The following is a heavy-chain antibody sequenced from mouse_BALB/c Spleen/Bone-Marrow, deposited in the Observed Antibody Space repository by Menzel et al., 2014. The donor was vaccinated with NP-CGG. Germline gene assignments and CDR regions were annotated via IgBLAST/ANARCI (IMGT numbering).Heavy chain of an antibody. CDR1: GFTFSDYY. Sequence: DVHLVESGGGLVQPGGSLKLSCATSGFTFSDYYMFWVRQTPEKRLEWVAYISNGGGSTYYPDTVKGRFTISRDNAKNTLYLQMSRLKSEGTAMYYCARQGYDVAMDYWGQGTSVAVSS. CDR3: ARQGYDVAMDY. J-gene: IGHJ4*01. D-gene: IGHD2-14*01. V-gene: IGHV5-12*02. CDR2: ISNGGGST.